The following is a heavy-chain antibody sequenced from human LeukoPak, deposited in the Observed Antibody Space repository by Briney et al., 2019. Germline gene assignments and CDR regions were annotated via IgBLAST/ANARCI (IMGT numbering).Heavy chain of an antibody. J-gene: IGHJ4*02. CDR2: ISAYNGNT. D-gene: IGHD2/OR15-2a*01. CDR1: GYTFTSYA. V-gene: IGHV1-18*01. Sequence: ASVKVSCKASGYTFTSYAMNWVRQAPGQGLEWMGWISAYNGNTSYAQKLQGRVTMTTDTSTSTAYMELRSLRSDDTAVYYCARDRVFPQDHYFDYWGQGTLVTVSS. CDR3: ARDRVFPQDHYFDY.